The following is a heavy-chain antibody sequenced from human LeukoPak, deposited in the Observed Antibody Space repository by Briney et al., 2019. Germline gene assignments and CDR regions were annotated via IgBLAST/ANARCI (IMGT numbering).Heavy chain of an antibody. CDR2: ISRNGGST. Sequence: GGSLRLSCSPSVYILCSLDILWVRQAPGKGLEYVAAISRNGGSTYYADSVKGRFTISRDNSKSTLYLQMSSLRAEDTAVYLYVEDLRSEFVGVLSRYLSYWGQGTLVTVSS. D-gene: IGHD3-16*01. J-gene: IGHJ4*02. V-gene: IGHV3-64D*09. CDR3: VEDLRSEFVGVLSRYLSY. CDR1: VYILCSLD.